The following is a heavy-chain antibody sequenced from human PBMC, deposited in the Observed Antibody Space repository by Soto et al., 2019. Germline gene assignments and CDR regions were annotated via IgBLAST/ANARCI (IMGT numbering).Heavy chain of an antibody. Sequence: GGSLRLSCAASGFTFSSYAMSWVRQAPGKGLEWVSAISGSGGSTYYADSVKGRFTISRDNSKNTLYLQMNSLRAEDTAVYYCAKDSALIPVGALDYWGHGTLVTVSS. J-gene: IGHJ4*01. CDR3: AKDSALIPVGALDY. D-gene: IGHD1-26*01. V-gene: IGHV3-23*01. CDR2: ISGSGGST. CDR1: GFTFSSYA.